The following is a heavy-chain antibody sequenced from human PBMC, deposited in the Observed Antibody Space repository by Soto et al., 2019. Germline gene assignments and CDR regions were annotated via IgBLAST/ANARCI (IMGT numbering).Heavy chain of an antibody. V-gene: IGHV4-34*01. Sequence: QVQLQQWGAGLLKPSETLSLTCAVYGGSFSGYYWSWIRQPPGKGLEWIGEINHGGSTNYNPSLKSRVTISVDTSKNQFSRKLSSVTAEDTAVYYCARPGGYYGPAGPWGQGTLVTVSS. CDR3: ARPGGYYGPAGP. CDR2: INHGGST. CDR1: GGSFSGYY. J-gene: IGHJ5*02. D-gene: IGHD3-10*01.